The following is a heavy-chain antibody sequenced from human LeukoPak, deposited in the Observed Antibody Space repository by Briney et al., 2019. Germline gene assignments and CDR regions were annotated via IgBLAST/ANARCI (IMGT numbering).Heavy chain of an antibody. D-gene: IGHD2-15*01. CDR1: GYTFTDYY. Sequence: GASVKVSCKASGYTFTDYYMHWVRQAPGQGLEWMGIINPSGGSTSYAQKFQGRVTMTRDMSTSTAYMELSSLRSEDTAVYYCARVEKALGYCSGGSCYRLFDAFDIWGQGTMVTVSS. CDR3: ARVEKALGYCSGGSCYRLFDAFDI. V-gene: IGHV1-46*01. CDR2: INPSGGST. J-gene: IGHJ3*02.